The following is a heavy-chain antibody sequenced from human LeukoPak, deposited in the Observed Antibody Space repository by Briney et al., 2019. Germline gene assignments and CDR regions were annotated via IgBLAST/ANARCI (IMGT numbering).Heavy chain of an antibody. V-gene: IGHV4-30-4*01. Sequence: PLETLSLTCTVSGGSISSGDYYWSWIRQPPGKGLEWIGYIYYSGSTYYNPSLKSRVTISVDTSKNQFSLKLSSATAADTAVYYCARDRYSGLSDYWGQGTLVTVSS. CDR2: IYYSGST. D-gene: IGHD5-12*01. J-gene: IGHJ4*02. CDR1: GGSISSGDYY. CDR3: ARDRYSGLSDY.